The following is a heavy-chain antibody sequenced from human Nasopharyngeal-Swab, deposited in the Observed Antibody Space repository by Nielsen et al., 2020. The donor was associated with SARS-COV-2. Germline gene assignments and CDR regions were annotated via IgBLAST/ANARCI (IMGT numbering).Heavy chain of an antibody. D-gene: IGHD6-19*01. CDR1: GGTFSSYA. CDR2: ISGSGGST. J-gene: IGHJ4*02. CDR3: AKDTVAGTLDFDY. Sequence: SCKASGGTFSSYAMSWVRQAPGKGLEWVSAISGSGGSTYYADSVKGRFTISRDNSKNTLYLQMNSLRAEDTAVYYCAKDTVAGTLDFDYWGQGTLVTVSS. V-gene: IGHV3-23*01.